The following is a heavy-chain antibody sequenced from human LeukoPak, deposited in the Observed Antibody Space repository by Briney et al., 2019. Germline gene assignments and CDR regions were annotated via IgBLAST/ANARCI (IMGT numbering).Heavy chain of an antibody. Sequence: ASVKVSCKASGYTFTAYYMHWVRQAPGQGLEWMGWISAYNGNTNYAQKLQGRVTMTTDTSTSTAYMELRSLRSDDTAVYYCARESPYNWNDGIDYWGQGTLVTVSS. CDR1: GYTFTAYY. CDR3: ARESPYNWNDGIDY. D-gene: IGHD1-20*01. CDR2: ISAYNGNT. V-gene: IGHV1-18*04. J-gene: IGHJ4*02.